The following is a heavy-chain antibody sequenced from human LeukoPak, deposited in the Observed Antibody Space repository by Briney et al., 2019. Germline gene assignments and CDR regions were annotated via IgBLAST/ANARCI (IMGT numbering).Heavy chain of an antibody. CDR2: INWNGGST. Sequence: GSLRLSCAASGFTFDDYGMSWVRQAPGKGLEWVPGINWNGGSTGYADSVKGRFTISRDNAKNSLYLQMNSLRAEDTALYYCAKDSPGYYGMDVWGQGTTVTVSS. V-gene: IGHV3-20*04. D-gene: IGHD6-13*01. J-gene: IGHJ6*02. CDR3: AKDSPGYYGMDV. CDR1: GFTFDDYG.